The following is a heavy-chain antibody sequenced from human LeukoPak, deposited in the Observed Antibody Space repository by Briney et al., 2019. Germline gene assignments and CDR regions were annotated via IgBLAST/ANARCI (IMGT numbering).Heavy chain of an antibody. Sequence: ASVKVSCKTSGYTFTVYYMHWVRQAPGQGPEWMGWISPNTGDTNYAQKFQGRVTMTRDTSISTAYMELSSLRSDDTAVYYCARALLWFGEPSHIDYWGQGTLVTASS. CDR2: ISPNTGDT. CDR3: ARALLWFGEPSHIDY. J-gene: IGHJ4*02. V-gene: IGHV1-2*02. CDR1: GYTFTVYY. D-gene: IGHD3-10*01.